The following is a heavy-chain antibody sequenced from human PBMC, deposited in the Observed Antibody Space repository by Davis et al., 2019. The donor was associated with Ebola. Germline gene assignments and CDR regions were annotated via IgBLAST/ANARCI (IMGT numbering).Heavy chain of an antibody. CDR1: GGSFSGYY. J-gene: IGHJ5*02. CDR3: ARQSFGGYYYRWFDP. V-gene: IGHV4-59*08. D-gene: IGHD3-22*01. CDR2: IYYSGST. Sequence: SETLSLTCAVSGGSFSGYYWSWIRQPPGKGLEWIGYIYYSGSTNYNPSLKSRVTISVDTSKNQFSLKLSSVTAADTAVYYCARQSFGGYYYRWFDPWGQGTLVTVSS.